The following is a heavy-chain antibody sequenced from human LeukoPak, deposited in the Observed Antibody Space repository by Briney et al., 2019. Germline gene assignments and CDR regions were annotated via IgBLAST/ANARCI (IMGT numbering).Heavy chain of an antibody. CDR1: GYTFTSYG. V-gene: IGHV1-18*01. J-gene: IGHJ4*02. D-gene: IGHD3-22*01. CDR3: ARDEDSSGYTNSCFDY. Sequence: ASVKVSCKASGYTFTSYGISWVRQAPGQGLEWMGWISAYNGNTNYAQKLQGRVTMTTDTSTSTAYMELRSLRSDDTAVYYCARDEDSSGYTNSCFDYWGQGTLVTVSS. CDR2: ISAYNGNT.